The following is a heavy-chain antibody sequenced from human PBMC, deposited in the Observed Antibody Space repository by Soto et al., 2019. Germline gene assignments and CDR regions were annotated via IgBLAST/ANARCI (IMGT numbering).Heavy chain of an antibody. CDR1: GFTFSSFA. CDR3: AKVKGIAAGWGMDV. Sequence: QEQLVESGGGVVQPGRSLRLSCVASGFTFSSFAMHWDRQAPGKGLEWVAVMSYDGRNKNYADSVKGRVTISRDNSKNTLYLQMTSLRAEDTAVYYCAKVKGIAAGWGMDVWGQGTAVTVSS. D-gene: IGHD6-13*01. J-gene: IGHJ6*02. V-gene: IGHV3-30*04. CDR2: MSYDGRNK.